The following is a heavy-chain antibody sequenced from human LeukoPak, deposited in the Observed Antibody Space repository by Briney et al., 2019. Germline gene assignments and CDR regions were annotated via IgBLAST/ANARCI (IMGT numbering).Heavy chain of an antibody. D-gene: IGHD6-6*01. CDR2: IIPIFGTA. J-gene: IGHJ5*02. Sequence: ASVKVSCKASGGTFSSYAISWVRQAPEQGLEWMGGIIPIFGTANYAQKFQGRVTITADESTSTAYMELSSLRSEDTAVYYCARDSSSSSGDWFDPWGQGTLVTVSS. V-gene: IGHV1-69*13. CDR3: ARDSSSSSGDWFDP. CDR1: GGTFSSYA.